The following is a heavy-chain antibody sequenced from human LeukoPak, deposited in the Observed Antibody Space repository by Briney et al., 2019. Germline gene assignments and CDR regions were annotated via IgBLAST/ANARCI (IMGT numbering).Heavy chain of an antibody. CDR1: GFTFDDYA. V-gene: IGHV3-9*01. Sequence: GRSLRLSCAASGFTFDDYAMHWVRQAPGKGLGWVSGISWNSGSIGYADSVKGRFTISRDNAKNSLYLQMNSLRAEDTALYYCAKNSGSYLFGAFDYWGQGTLVTVSS. D-gene: IGHD1-26*01. CDR3: AKNSGSYLFGAFDY. J-gene: IGHJ4*02. CDR2: ISWNSGSI.